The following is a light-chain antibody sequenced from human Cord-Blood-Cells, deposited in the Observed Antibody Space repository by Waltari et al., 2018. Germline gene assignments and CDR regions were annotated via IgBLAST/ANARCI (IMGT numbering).Light chain of an antibody. CDR1: SSDVGGYTH. CDR2: EVS. J-gene: IGLJ2*01. V-gene: IGLV2-8*01. CDR3: SSYAGSNNLV. Sequence: QSALTQPPSASGSPGQSVTISCPGTSSDVGGYTHVSWYQQHPGKAPKLMIYEVSKRPSGVPDRFSGSKSGNTASLTVSGLQAEDEADYYCSSYAGSNNLVFGGGTKLTVL.